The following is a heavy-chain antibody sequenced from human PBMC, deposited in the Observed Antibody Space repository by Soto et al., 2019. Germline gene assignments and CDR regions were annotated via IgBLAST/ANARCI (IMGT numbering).Heavy chain of an antibody. J-gene: IGHJ6*02. CDR2: INPSGGST. Sequence: QVQLVQSGAEVKKPGASVKVSCKASGYTFTSYYRHWVRQAPGQGLEWLGIINPSGGSTSYAQKFQGRVTMTRDTSTSTVYMELSSLRSEDTAVYYCARESVDIVATTRVSGGMDVWGQGTTVPVSS. V-gene: IGHV1-46*01. D-gene: IGHD5-12*01. CDR1: GYTFTSYY. CDR3: ARESVDIVATTRVSGGMDV.